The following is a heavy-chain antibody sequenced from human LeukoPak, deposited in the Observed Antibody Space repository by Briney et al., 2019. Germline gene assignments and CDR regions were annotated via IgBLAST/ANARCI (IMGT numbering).Heavy chain of an antibody. Sequence: QPGRSLRLSCAAAGXTFSSYAMQWVRQAPGKGLEWVAVISYDGSNKYYADSVKGRFTISRDNSKNTLYLQMNSLRAEDTAVYYCAGDSPRIVGATFLYYFDYWGQGTLVTVSS. CDR1: GXTFSSYA. V-gene: IGHV3-30-3*01. CDR3: AGDSPRIVGATFLYYFDY. CDR2: ISYDGSNK. D-gene: IGHD1-26*01. J-gene: IGHJ4*02.